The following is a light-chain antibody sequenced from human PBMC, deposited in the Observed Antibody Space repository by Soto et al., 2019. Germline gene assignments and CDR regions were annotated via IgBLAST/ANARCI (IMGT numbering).Light chain of an antibody. Sequence: EIVMTQSPATLSVSAGERATLSCRAGQSVSSNLAWYQQKLGQAPRLLIYGASTRATGIPDRFSGSGSGTDFTLTISRLEPEDFAVYYCQQYGSSPPMLTFGGGTKVDIK. V-gene: IGKV3-20*01. CDR1: QSVSSN. J-gene: IGKJ4*01. CDR3: QQYGSSPPMLT. CDR2: GAS.